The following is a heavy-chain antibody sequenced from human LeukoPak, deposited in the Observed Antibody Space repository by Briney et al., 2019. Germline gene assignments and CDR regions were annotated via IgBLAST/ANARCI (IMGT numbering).Heavy chain of an antibody. V-gene: IGHV3-21*01. D-gene: IGHD3-22*01. CDR3: ARALNYYDSSGLHDAFDI. CDR1: GFTFSSYS. Sequence: GGSLRLSCAASGFTFSSYSMNWVRQAPGKGLEWVSSISSSSGYIYYADSVKGRFTISRDNAKNSLYLQMNSLRAEDTAVYYCARALNYYDSSGLHDAFDIWGQGTMVTVSS. J-gene: IGHJ3*02. CDR2: ISSSSGYI.